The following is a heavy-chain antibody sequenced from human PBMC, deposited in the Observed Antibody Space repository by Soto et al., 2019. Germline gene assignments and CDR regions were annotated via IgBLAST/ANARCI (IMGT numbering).Heavy chain of an antibody. J-gene: IGHJ5*02. CDR2: ISYDGSNK. Sequence: GGSLRLSCAASGFTFSSYGMHWVRQAPGKGLEWVAVISYDGSNKYYADSVKGRFTISRDNSKNTLYLQMNSLRAEDTAVYYCAYLGARDYDFWISPGWFDPWGQGTLVTVSS. CDR3: AYLGARDYDFWISPGWFDP. CDR1: GFTFSSYG. V-gene: IGHV3-30*03. D-gene: IGHD3-3*01.